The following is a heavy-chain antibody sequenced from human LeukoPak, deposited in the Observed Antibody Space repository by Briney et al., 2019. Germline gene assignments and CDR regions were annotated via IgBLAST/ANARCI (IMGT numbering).Heavy chain of an antibody. Sequence: SETLSLTRTLSGVSITIYYWSWIRHPAGKGLEWIGRIYTSGSTNYNPSLKSRVTMSVDTSKNQFSLKLSSVTAADTAVYYCSRERYVYCGGDCYYFDYWGQGTLITVSS. CDR3: SRERYVYCGGDCYYFDY. V-gene: IGHV4-4*07. D-gene: IGHD2-21*02. J-gene: IGHJ4*02. CDR1: GVSITIYY. CDR2: IYTSGST.